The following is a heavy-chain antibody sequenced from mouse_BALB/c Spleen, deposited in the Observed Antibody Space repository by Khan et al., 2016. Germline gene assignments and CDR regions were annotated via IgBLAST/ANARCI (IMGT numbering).Heavy chain of an antibody. Sequence: EVQLQESGPGLVKPSQSLSLTCTVTGYSITSDYAWNWIRQFPGNKLEWMGYISYSGSTSYTPSLKSRISITRDPSKHQFFLQLHSVTTEDTATYYCARSGPFYFDYWGQGTTLTGSS. CDR1: GYSITSDYA. CDR3: ARSGPFYFDY. D-gene: IGHD3-1*01. V-gene: IGHV3-2*02. J-gene: IGHJ2*01. CDR2: ISYSGST.